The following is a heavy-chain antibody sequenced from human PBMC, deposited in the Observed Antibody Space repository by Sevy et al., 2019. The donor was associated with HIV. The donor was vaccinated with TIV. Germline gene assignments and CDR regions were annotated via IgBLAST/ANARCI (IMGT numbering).Heavy chain of an antibody. Sequence: GGSLRLSCAASGFTFDDYAMHWVRQAPGKGLEWVSGISWNSGSIGYADSVKGRFTISRDNAKNSLYLQMNSLRAEDTALYYCAKEVRIAVAGEFDYWGQGTLVTVSS. D-gene: IGHD6-19*01. CDR1: GFTFDDYA. J-gene: IGHJ4*02. CDR2: ISWNSGSI. CDR3: AKEVRIAVAGEFDY. V-gene: IGHV3-9*01.